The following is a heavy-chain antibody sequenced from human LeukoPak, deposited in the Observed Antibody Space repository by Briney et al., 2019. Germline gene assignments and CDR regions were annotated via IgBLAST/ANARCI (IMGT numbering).Heavy chain of an antibody. D-gene: IGHD5-12*01. V-gene: IGHV3-30-3*01. CDR2: ISYDGSNK. CDR1: GFTFSSYA. J-gene: IGHJ4*02. Sequence: PGGSLRLSCAASGFTFSSYAMHWVRQAPGKGLEWVAVISYDGSNKYYADSVKGRFTISRDNAKNSLYLQMNSLRDEDTAVYYCVRDRGYSGYDLLYWGQGTLVTVSS. CDR3: VRDRGYSGYDLLY.